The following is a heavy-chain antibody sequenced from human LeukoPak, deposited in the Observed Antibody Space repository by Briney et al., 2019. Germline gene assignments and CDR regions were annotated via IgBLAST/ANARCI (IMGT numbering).Heavy chain of an antibody. Sequence: GGSLRLSCAASGFTLSNNGMHWVRQAPGKGLEWAAFIRNDGSTKYYADSVKGRFTISRDNSKNTVYLQMNSLRDEDTAVYYCARTALSDSPEGYWGQGTLVTVSS. J-gene: IGHJ4*02. D-gene: IGHD1-14*01. CDR3: ARTALSDSPEGY. V-gene: IGHV3-30*02. CDR1: GFTLSNNG. CDR2: IRNDGSTK.